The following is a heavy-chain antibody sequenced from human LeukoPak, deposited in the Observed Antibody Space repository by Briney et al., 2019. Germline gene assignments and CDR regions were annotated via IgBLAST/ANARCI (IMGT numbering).Heavy chain of an antibody. CDR3: ARGSRTYCSGGSCYPRAFDI. CDR1: GYSFTGYY. CDR2: INPNSGVS. J-gene: IGHJ3*02. V-gene: IGHV1-2*02. D-gene: IGHD2-15*01. Sequence: ASVKVSCKTSGYSFTGYYMQWVRQAPGQGLEWMGWINPNSGVSNYAQKFQGRVTMTTDTSISTAYMELSRLRSDDTAVYYCARGSRTYCSGGSCYPRAFDIWGQGTMVTVSS.